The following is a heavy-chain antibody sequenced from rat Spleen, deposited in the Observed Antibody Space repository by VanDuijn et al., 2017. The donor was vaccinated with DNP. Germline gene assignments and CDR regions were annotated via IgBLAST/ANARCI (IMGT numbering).Heavy chain of an antibody. CDR1: GYSISSSYR. CDR3: ARWPGYNPPYAMDA. CDR2: IHSAGTT. V-gene: IGHV3-3*01. D-gene: IGHD1-4*01. J-gene: IGHJ4*01. Sequence: EVQLQESGPGLVKPSQSLSLTCSVTGYSISSSYRWNWIRKFPGNKLEWMGSIHSAGTTKYNPSLKSRISITRDTSTNQLFLQVNSVTTEDTATYHCARWPGYNPPYAMDAWGQGTSVTVSS.